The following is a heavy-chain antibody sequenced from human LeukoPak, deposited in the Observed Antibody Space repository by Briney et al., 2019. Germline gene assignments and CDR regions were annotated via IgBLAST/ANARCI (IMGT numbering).Heavy chain of an antibody. V-gene: IGHV4-39*07. CDR3: ARELISSRAAFDT. CDR2: VGQSGTT. Sequence: SETLSLTCTVSGASISSSDYYWSWIRQPPGQGLEWIGEVGQSGTTNYNPSLKSRVTISVDTSKNQFSLKLTSVTAADTAVYYCARELISSRAAFDTWGQGTVVTVSS. CDR1: GASISSSDYY. J-gene: IGHJ3*02. D-gene: IGHD6-6*01.